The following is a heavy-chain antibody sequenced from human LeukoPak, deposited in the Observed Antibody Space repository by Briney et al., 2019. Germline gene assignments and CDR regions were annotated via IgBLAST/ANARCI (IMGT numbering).Heavy chain of an antibody. D-gene: IGHD4-11*01. Sequence: GGSLRLSCAASGFTFNSYAMSGVRQSPGKALEWVSAISGSGGNTYYADSVKGRFTISRDNSKNTLYLQMNRLRAEDTAVYYCAKELQSDYWGQGTLVSVSS. J-gene: IGHJ4*02. CDR3: AKELQSDY. CDR1: GFTFNSYA. V-gene: IGHV3-23*01. CDR2: ISGSGGNT.